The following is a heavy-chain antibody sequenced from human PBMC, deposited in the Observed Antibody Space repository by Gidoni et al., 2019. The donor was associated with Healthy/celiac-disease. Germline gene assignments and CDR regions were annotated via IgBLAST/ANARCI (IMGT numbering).Heavy chain of an antibody. D-gene: IGHD5-12*01. CDR3: AKDFLGRWLQFRLVFDY. CDR1: GFTFSSYA. V-gene: IGHV3-23*01. CDR2: ISGSGGST. Sequence: EVQLLESGGGLVQPGGSLRLSCAASGFTFSSYAMSWVRQAPGKGLEWVSAISGSGGSTYYADSVKGRFTISRDNSKNTLYLQMNSLRAEDTAVYYCAKDFLGRWLQFRLVFDYWGQGTLVTVSS. J-gene: IGHJ4*02.